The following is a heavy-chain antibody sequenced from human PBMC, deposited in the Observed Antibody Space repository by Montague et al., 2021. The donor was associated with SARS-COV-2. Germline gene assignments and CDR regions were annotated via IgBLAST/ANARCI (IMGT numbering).Heavy chain of an antibody. CDR3: ARRRIKDILLVLPAPHLDV. J-gene: IGHJ6*04. Sequence: SLRLSCAASDFTFSDYSMTLVRQAPGKGLEWVSFITGSGSTTYYSDSXXGRFTISRDNSRSTLYLQMNSLRVEDTAVYYCARRRIKDILLVLPAPHLDVWGKGTTVTVSS. D-gene: IGHD2-21*02. V-gene: IGHV3-23*01. CDR2: ITGSGSTT. CDR1: DFTFSDYS.